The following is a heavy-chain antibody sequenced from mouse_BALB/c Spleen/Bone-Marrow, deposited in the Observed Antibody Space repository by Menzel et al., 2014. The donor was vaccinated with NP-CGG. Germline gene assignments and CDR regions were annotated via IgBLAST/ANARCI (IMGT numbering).Heavy chain of an antibody. D-gene: IGHD2-14*01. CDR2: ISYSGST. J-gene: IGHJ4*01. V-gene: IGHV3-8*02. CDR1: GDSITSGY. CDR3: ARCWRAYYRYDAMDY. Sequence: VQLQQSGPSLVKPSQTLSLPCSVTGDSITSGYWNWIRKFPGNKLEYMGYISYSGSTYYNPSLKSRISITRDTSKNQYYLQLNSVTTEDTATYYCARCWRAYYRYDAMDYWGQEPQSPSPQ.